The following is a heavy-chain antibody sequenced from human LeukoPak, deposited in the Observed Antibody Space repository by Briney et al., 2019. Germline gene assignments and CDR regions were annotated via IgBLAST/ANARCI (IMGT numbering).Heavy chain of an antibody. CDR1: GFTFTSYG. V-gene: IGHV3-30*02. CDR3: VEDYGKYQILDRATFDF. D-gene: IGHD3-10*01. J-gene: IGHJ4*02. CDR2: IRHDGNEK. Sequence: GGSLRLSCVASGFTFTSYGMHWVRQAPGKGLEGVALIRHDGNEKYYAATVKGRFTISRDNSNNTVYLQMNTLRAEDTARYYFVEDYGKYQILDRATFDFWGQGTLISVSS.